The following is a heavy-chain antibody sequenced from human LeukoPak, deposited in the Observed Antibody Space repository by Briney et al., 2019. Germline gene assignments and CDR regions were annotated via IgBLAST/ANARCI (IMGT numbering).Heavy chain of an antibody. CDR3: ARVRDSSGYYRFDY. CDR2: IIPIFGTA. Sequence: GASVEVSCKASGGTFSSYAISWVRQAPGQGLEWMGGIIPIFGTANYAQKFQGRVTITADESTSTAYMELSSLRSEDTAVYYCARVRDSSGYYRFDYWGQGTLVTVSS. J-gene: IGHJ4*02. D-gene: IGHD3-22*01. V-gene: IGHV1-69*13. CDR1: GGTFSSYA.